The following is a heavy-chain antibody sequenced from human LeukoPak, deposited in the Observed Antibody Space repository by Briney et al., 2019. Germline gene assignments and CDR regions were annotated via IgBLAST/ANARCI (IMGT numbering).Heavy chain of an antibody. Sequence: ASETLSLTCTVPGGSISSYYWSWIRQPPGKGLEWIGYIYYSGSTNYNPSLKSRVTISVDTSKNQFSLKLSSVTAADTAVYYCARAGDYYYMDVWGKGTTVTVSS. V-gene: IGHV4-59*01. CDR3: ARAGDYYYMDV. CDR1: GGSISSYY. J-gene: IGHJ6*03. D-gene: IGHD3-10*01. CDR2: IYYSGST.